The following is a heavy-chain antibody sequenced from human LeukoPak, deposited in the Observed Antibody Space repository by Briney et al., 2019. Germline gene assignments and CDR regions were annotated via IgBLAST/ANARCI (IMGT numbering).Heavy chain of an antibody. D-gene: IGHD6-25*01. CDR1: GYTFTGYY. Sequence: ASVKVSCKASGYTFTGYYMHWVRQAPGQGLEWMGWINPNSGGTSYAQKFQGRVTMTTDTSVSTAYIDLRRLTSDNTAKYYCXXXXXXXXSTSAWGGFYAFDVWRQGTMVTVSS. CDR3: XXXXXXXXSTSAWGGFYAFDV. J-gene: IGHJ3*01. V-gene: IGHV1-2*02. CDR2: INPNSGGT.